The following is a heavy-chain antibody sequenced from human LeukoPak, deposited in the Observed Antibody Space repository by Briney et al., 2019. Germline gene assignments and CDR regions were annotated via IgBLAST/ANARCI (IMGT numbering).Heavy chain of an antibody. CDR1: GFTFSSYA. CDR2: ISGSGGST. Sequence: GGSLRPSCAASGFTFSSYAMSWVRQAPGKGLEWVSAISGSGGSTYYADSVKGRFTISRDNSKNTLYLQMNSLRAEDTAVYYCAKDRWGSRSGFDYWGQGTLVTVSS. CDR3: AKDRWGSRSGFDY. J-gene: IGHJ4*02. D-gene: IGHD3-10*01. V-gene: IGHV3-23*01.